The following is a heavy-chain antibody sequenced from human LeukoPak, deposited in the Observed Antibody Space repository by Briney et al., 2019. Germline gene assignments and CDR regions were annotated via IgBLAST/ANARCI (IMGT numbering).Heavy chain of an antibody. J-gene: IGHJ4*02. D-gene: IGHD6-13*01. CDR1: GYTFINYY. CDR3: ATSRYSSSWDFDS. Sequence: ASVKVSCKASGYTFINYYMHWVRQAPGQGLEWMGRINPKSGGTNFAQKFRGWVTMTRDTSISTAYMELSRLASDDTAVYYCATSRYSSSWDFDSWGQGTLVTVSS. CDR2: INPKSGGT. V-gene: IGHV1-2*04.